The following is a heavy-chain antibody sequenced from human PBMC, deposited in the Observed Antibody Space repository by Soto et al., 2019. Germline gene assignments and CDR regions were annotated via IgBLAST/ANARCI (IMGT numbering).Heavy chain of an antibody. CDR1: GFTFSTYG. CDR3: TTDPPYCGDDCSHPFDY. D-gene: IGHD2-21*02. CDR2: IWYDGSNK. V-gene: IGHV3-33*01. Sequence: GGSLRLSCAASGFTFSTYGMHWVRQAPVKGLEWVAVIWYDGSNKYYAAPVKGRLTISRDDSKNTLYLQMNSLKTEDTAVYYCTTDPPYCGDDCSHPFDYWGQGTLVTVSS. J-gene: IGHJ4*02.